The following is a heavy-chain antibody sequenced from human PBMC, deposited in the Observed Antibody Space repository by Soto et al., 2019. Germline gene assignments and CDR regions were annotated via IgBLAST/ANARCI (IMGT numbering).Heavy chain of an antibody. CDR2: INPNSGDT. CDR1: GYTFTDYY. D-gene: IGHD3-16*01. CDR3: ATMLYYYYALDV. Sequence: ASVKVSCKTSGYTFTDYYMYWVRQAPGQGLEWMGWINPNSGDTNYAQKFQGRVTLTRDTSLSTAYLELSSLESDDTAEYYCATMLYYYYALDVWGQGXAVTVYS. J-gene: IGHJ6*02. V-gene: IGHV1-2*02.